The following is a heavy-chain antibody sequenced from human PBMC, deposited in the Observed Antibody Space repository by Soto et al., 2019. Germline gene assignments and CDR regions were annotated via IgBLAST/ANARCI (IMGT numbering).Heavy chain of an antibody. CDR2: IYHSGST. D-gene: IGHD3-16*01. J-gene: IGHJ5*02. CDR1: GGSISSGGYS. V-gene: IGHV4-30-2*01. CDR3: ARVGANDWFDP. Sequence: QLQLQESGSGLVKPSQTLSLTCAVSGGSISSGGYSWSWIRQPPGQGLEWIGYIYHSGSTYYNPSLKRRVTISVDRSKNQFSLKLSSVTAADTAVYYCARVGANDWFDPWGQGTLVTVSS.